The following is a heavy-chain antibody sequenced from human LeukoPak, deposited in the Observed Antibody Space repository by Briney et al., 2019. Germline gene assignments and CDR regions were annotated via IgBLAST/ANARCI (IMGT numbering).Heavy chain of an antibody. CDR2: IYTSGST. J-gene: IGHJ6*03. V-gene: IGHV4-61*02. CDR3: ARDKRVAVAGTYIYYYYMDV. Sequence: SQTLSLTCTVSGGSISSGSYYWSWIRQPAGKGLEWIGRIYTSGSTNYNPSLKSRVTISVYTSKNQFSLRLTSVTAADTAVYYCARDKRVAVAGTYIYYYYMDVWGNGTTVTISS. D-gene: IGHD6-19*01. CDR1: GGSISSGSYY.